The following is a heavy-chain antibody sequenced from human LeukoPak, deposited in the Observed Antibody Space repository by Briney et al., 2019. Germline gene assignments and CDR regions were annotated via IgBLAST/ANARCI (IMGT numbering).Heavy chain of an antibody. D-gene: IGHD6-13*01. CDR1: GFTFSSYG. J-gene: IGHJ5*02. Sequence: RGSLRLSCAASGFTFSSYGMHWVRQAPGKGLEWVAFIRYDGSNKYYADSVKGRFTISRDNAKNSLYLQMNSLRAEDTAVYYCARDKQLVPLGYNWFDPWGQGTLVTVSS. CDR3: ARDKQLVPLGYNWFDP. V-gene: IGHV3-30*02. CDR2: IRYDGSNK.